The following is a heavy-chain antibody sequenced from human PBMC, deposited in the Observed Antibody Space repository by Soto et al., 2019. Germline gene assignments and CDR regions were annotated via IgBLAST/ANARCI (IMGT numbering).Heavy chain of an antibody. CDR2: IWYDGSHK. CDR3: ALGYCSITTCYSLDY. D-gene: IGHD2-2*02. Sequence: QVQLVESGGGVVQPGRSLRLSCASSGFSFSTYGMHWVRQAPGKGLEWVAVIWYDGSHKYYADSVKGRFTISRDNSKSTMYLQMNSLSAEDTAVYYCALGYCSITTCYSLDYWGQGTLVTVST. CDR1: GFSFSTYG. J-gene: IGHJ4*02. V-gene: IGHV3-33*03.